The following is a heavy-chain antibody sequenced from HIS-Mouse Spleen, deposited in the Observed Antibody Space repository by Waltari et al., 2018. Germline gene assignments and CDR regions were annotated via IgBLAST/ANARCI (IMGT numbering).Heavy chain of an antibody. D-gene: IGHD6-19*01. CDR2: IKHSGSN. Sequence: QVQLQQWGAGLLKPSETLSLTCAVYGGSFSGYYWSWLRQPPGKGLELIWGIKHSGSNNYKPSLKSRVTISVDTSKNQFSLKLSSVTAADTAVYYCARGPSAGRAFDIWGQGTMVTVSS. CDR3: ARGPSAGRAFDI. CDR1: GGSFSGYY. V-gene: IGHV4-34*01. J-gene: IGHJ3*02.